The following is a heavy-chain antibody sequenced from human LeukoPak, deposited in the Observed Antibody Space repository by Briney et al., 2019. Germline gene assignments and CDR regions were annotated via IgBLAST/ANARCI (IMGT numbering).Heavy chain of an antibody. V-gene: IGHV3-49*04. CDR2: IRSKAYGGTT. CDR3: TRLGIAAAGTYYLDY. CDR1: GFTFGDYA. D-gene: IGHD6-13*01. J-gene: IGHJ4*02. Sequence: PGRSLRLSCTASGFTFGDYAMSWVRQAPGKGLEWVGFIRSKAYGGTTEYAASVKGRFTISRDDSKSIAYLQMNSLKTEDTAVYYCTRLGIAAAGTYYLDYWGQGTLVTVSS.